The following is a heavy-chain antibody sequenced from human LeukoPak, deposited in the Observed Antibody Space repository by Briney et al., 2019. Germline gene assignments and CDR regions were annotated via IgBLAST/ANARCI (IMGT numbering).Heavy chain of an antibody. V-gene: IGHV3-30*02. D-gene: IGHD6-13*01. CDR2: IPYDGSNK. CDR1: GFTFSSYG. CDR3: VRGAYSSSWLNFDY. J-gene: IGHJ4*02. Sequence: GGSLRLSCAASGFTFSSYGMHWVRQAPGKGLEWVAFIPYDGSNKYYADSVKGRFTISRDNSKNTLYLQMNSLRAEDAAVYYCVRGAYSSSWLNFDYWGQGTLVTVSS.